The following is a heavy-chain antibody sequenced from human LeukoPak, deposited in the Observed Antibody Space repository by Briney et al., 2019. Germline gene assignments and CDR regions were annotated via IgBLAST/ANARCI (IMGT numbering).Heavy chain of an antibody. V-gene: IGHV1-69*01. CDR1: GGTFSSYA. J-gene: IGHJ5*02. Sequence: SVKVSCKASGGTFSSYAVSWVRQAPGQGLEWMGGIIPIFGTANYAQKFQGRVTITADESTSTAYMELSSLRSEDTAVYYCARSIIGSSPPNWFDPWGQGTLVTVSS. D-gene: IGHD6-13*01. CDR2: IIPIFGTA. CDR3: ARSIIGSSPPNWFDP.